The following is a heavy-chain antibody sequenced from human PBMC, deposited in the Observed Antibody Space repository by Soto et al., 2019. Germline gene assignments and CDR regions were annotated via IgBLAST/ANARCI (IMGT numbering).Heavy chain of an antibody. CDR1: GFSFSNAW. Sequence: EVQLVESGGGLVKPGGSLRLSCAASGFSFSNAWVSWVRQAPGKGLEWVGRVKSKTDGETTDYAAPVKGRFTISRDDSKNTLYLQMNSLKTEDTAVYYCTTGSGYSGFLFDHWGQGTLVTVSS. CDR2: VKSKTDGETT. V-gene: IGHV3-15*01. CDR3: TTGSGYSGFLFDH. J-gene: IGHJ4*02. D-gene: IGHD5-12*01.